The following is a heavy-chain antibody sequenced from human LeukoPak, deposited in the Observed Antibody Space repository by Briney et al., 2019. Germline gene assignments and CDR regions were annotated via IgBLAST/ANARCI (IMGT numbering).Heavy chain of an antibody. CDR1: GFTFSSYA. D-gene: IGHD3-16*01. V-gene: IGHV3-23*01. CDR3: AKDSSYVWGTPGSWFAP. CDR2: ISGSGGST. J-gene: IGHJ5*02. Sequence: SGGSLRLSCAASGFTFSSYAMSWVRQAPGKGLEWVSAISGSGGSTYYADSVKGRFTISRDNSKNTLYLQMNRLRGEDTAVYYCAKDSSYVWGTPGSWFAPWCQGPLVTVSS.